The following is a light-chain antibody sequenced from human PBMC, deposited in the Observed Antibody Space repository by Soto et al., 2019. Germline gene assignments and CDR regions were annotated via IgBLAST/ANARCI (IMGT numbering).Light chain of an antibody. CDR1: QDISSW. V-gene: IGKV1-12*01. Sequence: DIQMTQSPSSVSASVGDRVTITCRASQDISSWLAWYQQKPGKAPNLLIYAASRLQSGVPSRFSGGGSGTDFTLTISRLRPEDFATYYCQQANSFPITFGQGTRLEIK. J-gene: IGKJ5*01. CDR2: AAS. CDR3: QQANSFPIT.